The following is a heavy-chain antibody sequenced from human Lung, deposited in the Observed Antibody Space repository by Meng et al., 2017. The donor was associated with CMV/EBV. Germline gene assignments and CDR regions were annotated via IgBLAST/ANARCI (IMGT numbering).Heavy chain of an antibody. Sequence: GESXKISCAASGFTFNFYGMHWVRQAPGKGLEWVAFIPHDGSNKYYSESVKGRFTISRDNYENTLYLQMNSLRAEDMAVYYCAKDQRYSSGSDYWGQGTVVTVSS. D-gene: IGHD2-15*01. CDR1: GFTFNFYG. CDR3: AKDQRYSSGSDY. V-gene: IGHV3-30*02. J-gene: IGHJ4*02. CDR2: IPHDGSNK.